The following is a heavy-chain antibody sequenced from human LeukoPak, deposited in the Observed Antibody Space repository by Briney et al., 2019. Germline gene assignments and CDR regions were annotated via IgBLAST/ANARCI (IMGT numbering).Heavy chain of an antibody. Sequence: PSETLSLTCAVYGGSLSGYYWSWIRQPAGKGLEWIGRIYTSGSTNYNPSLKSRVTISVDKSKNQFSLKLSSVTAADTAVYYCARDSSSYFDYWGQGTLVTVSS. D-gene: IGHD6-6*01. CDR3: ARDSSSYFDY. CDR2: IYTSGST. CDR1: GGSLSGYY. V-gene: IGHV4-4*07. J-gene: IGHJ4*02.